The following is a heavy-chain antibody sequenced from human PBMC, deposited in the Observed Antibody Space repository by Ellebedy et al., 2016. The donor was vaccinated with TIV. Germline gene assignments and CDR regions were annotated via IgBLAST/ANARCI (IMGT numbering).Heavy chain of an antibody. CDR3: AKGRGGGSDSSAPRYYFDS. D-gene: IGHD6-19*01. Sequence: GESLKISCAASGFTFSSYAMSWVRQAPGKGLEWVSTISNTGSRTYYADSVEGRSIISRDNSKRTLYLQMNSLRAEDTAVYYCAKGRGGGSDSSAPRYYFDSWGLGTLVTVSS. CDR1: GFTFSSYA. V-gene: IGHV3-23*01. CDR2: ISNTGSRT. J-gene: IGHJ4*02.